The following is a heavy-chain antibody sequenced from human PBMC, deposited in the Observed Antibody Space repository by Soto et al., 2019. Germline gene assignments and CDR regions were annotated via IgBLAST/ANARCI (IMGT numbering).Heavy chain of an antibody. Sequence: GGSLRLSCTASGITFSNYAMSWVRLAPRKGLEWVSTISTSGGRPYYADSVKGRFTISRDNSKNTLYLQMNSLRAEDTAVYYCAKDPDRYDYVWGTYRYIDHWGQGTLVTVSS. J-gene: IGHJ4*02. CDR1: GITFSNYA. D-gene: IGHD3-16*02. CDR3: AKDPDRYDYVWGTYRYIDH. CDR2: ISTSGGRP. V-gene: IGHV3-23*01.